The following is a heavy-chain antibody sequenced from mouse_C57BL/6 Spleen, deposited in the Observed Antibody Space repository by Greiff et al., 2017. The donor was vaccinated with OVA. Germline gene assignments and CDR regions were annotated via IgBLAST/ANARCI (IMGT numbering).Heavy chain of an antibody. V-gene: IGHV1-82*01. CDR1: GYAFSSSW. J-gene: IGHJ2*01. CDR3: ARWGDYGHFDY. CDR2: IYPGDGDT. D-gene: IGHD2-4*01. Sequence: VKLMESGPELVKPGASVKISCKASGYAFSSSWMNWVKQRPGKGLEWIGRIYPGDGDTNYNGKFKGKATLTADKSSSTAYMQLSSLTSEDSAVYFCARWGDYGHFDYWGQGTTLTVSS.